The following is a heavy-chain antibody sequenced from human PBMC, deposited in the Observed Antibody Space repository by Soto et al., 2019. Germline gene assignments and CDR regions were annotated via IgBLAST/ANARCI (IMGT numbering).Heavy chain of an antibody. J-gene: IGHJ4*02. Sequence: QVQLVQSGAEEKKPGASVKVSCKASGYTFTSYAMHWVRQAPGQRLEWMGWINAGNGNTKYSQKFQGRVTITRDTXXSTAYMELSSLRSEDTAVYYCARGDYGDYIRAFAYWGQGTLVTVSS. V-gene: IGHV1-3*05. D-gene: IGHD4-17*01. CDR3: ARGDYGDYIRAFAY. CDR1: GYTFTSYA. CDR2: INAGNGNT.